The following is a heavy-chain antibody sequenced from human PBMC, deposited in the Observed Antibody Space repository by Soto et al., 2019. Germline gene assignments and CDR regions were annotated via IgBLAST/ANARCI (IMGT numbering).Heavy chain of an antibody. CDR2: ISAYNGNT. CDR3: ARDLRLPYYYYYGMDV. CDR1: GYTFTSYG. V-gene: IGHV1-18*04. Sequence: ASVKVSCKASGYTFTSYGISGVRQAPGQGLEWMGWISAYNGNTNYAQKLQGRVTMTTDTSTSTAYMELRSLRSDDTAVYYCARDLRLPYYYYYGMDVWGQGTTVTVSS. J-gene: IGHJ6*02. D-gene: IGHD4-17*01.